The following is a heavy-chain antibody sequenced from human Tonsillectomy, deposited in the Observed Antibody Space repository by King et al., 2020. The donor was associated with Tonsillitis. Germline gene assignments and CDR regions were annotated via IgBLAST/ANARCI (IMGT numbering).Heavy chain of an antibody. CDR1: GFTLSSYG. D-gene: IGHD5-24*01. Sequence: VQLVESGGDVVQPGGSLRLSCVVSGFTLSSYGMHWVRQAPGKGLEWVAFIRFDGSDEYYADSVKGRFTISRDNSKSTLYLQMNSLRPEDTAVYYCAKGRHGYKWWFYFEYWGQGTLVTVSS. CDR2: IRFDGSDE. V-gene: IGHV3-30*02. J-gene: IGHJ4*02. CDR3: AKGRHGYKWWFYFEY.